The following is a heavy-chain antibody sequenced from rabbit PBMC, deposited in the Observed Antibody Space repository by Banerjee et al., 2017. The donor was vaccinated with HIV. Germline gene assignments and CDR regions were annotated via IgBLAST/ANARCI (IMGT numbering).Heavy chain of an antibody. D-gene: IGHD6-1*01. CDR1: GIDFSSYYY. CDR2: IDTGSSGST. Sequence: QQQLEESGGGLVKPGGTLTLTCKASGIDFSSYYYMCWVRQAPGKGLEWIACIDTGSSGSTYYASWAKGRFTISKTSSTTVTLEMTSLTAADTATYFCARDHPYAVYGGHGYADLWGPGTLVTVS. CDR3: ARDHPYAVYGGHGYADL. J-gene: IGHJ4*01. V-gene: IGHV1S45*01.